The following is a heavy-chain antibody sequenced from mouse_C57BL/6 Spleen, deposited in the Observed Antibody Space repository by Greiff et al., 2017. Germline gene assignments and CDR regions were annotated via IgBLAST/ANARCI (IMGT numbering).Heavy chain of an antibody. J-gene: IGHJ3*01. CDR2: IYPGSGNT. CDR3: ARPDSSGYGFAY. Sequence: VQLQQSGPELVKPGASVKISCKASGYSFTSYYIHWVKQRPGQGLEWIGWIYPGSGNTKYNEKFKGKATLTADTSSSTAYMQLSSLTSEDSAVYYCARPDSSGYGFAYWGQGTLVTVSA. V-gene: IGHV1-66*01. D-gene: IGHD3-2*02. CDR1: GYSFTSYY.